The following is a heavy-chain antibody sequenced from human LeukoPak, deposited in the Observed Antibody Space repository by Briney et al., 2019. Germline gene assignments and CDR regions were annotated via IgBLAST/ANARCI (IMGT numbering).Heavy chain of an antibody. CDR3: ARVVGIAAAADY. Sequence: SETLSRSCTVSGGSISSYYWSWIRQPPGKGLEWIGYIYYSGGTNYNPSLKSRVTISVDTSKNQFSLKLSSVTAADTAVYYCARVVGIAAAADYWGQGTLVTVSS. J-gene: IGHJ4*02. D-gene: IGHD6-13*01. CDR1: GGSISSYY. CDR2: IYYSGGT. V-gene: IGHV4-59*01.